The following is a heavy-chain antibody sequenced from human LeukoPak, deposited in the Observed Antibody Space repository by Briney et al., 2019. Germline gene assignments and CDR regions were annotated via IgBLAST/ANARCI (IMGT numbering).Heavy chain of an antibody. D-gene: IGHD3-9*01. CDR1: GLSFSGYY. V-gene: IGHV4-34*01. Sequence: SETLSLTCAVYGLSFSGYYWSWIRQPPGKGLEWIGEINHSGSTNYNPSLKSRVTISVDTSKNQFSLKLSSVTAADTAVYFCARKPAYDILTGLLFWGQGTLVTVSS. CDR2: INHSGST. CDR3: ARKPAYDILTGLLF. J-gene: IGHJ4*02.